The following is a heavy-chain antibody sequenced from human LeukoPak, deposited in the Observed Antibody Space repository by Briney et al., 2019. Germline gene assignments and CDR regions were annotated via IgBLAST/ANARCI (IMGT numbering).Heavy chain of an antibody. CDR1: GYTCTSYD. J-gene: IGHJ6*02. CDR2: MNPNSGNT. D-gene: IGHD1-26*01. V-gene: IGHV1-8*01. CDR3: ATYSSPINYYYYGMDV. Sequence: ASVKVSCKASGYTCTSYDINWVRQASGQGLEWMGWMNPNSGNTGYAEKFQGRVTMTRNTSISTAYMELSSLRSEDTAVYYCATYSSPINYYYYGMDVWGQGTTVTVSS.